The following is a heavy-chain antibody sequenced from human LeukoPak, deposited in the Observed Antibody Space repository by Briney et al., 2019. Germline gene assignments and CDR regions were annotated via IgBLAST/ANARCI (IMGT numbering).Heavy chain of an antibody. J-gene: IGHJ1*01. D-gene: IGHD2-15*01. CDR2: IRSQTAGGTT. V-gene: IGHV3-15*07. CDR1: GLTLSNVW. CDR3: AHGSAQYYKY. Sequence: PGGSLRLSCAVSGLTLSNVWMNWVRQAPGKGLEWVGRIRSQTAGGTTDFAAPVKGRFSISRDDSKNSLYLQMNSLTSEDTAVYYCAHGSAQYYKYWGQGTLVTVSS.